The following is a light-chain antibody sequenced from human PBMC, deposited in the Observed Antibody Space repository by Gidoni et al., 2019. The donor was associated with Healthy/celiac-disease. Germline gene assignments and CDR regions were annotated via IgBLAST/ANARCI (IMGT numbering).Light chain of an antibody. V-gene: IGLV2-14*01. Sequence: QSALTQPASVSGSPGQSITISCTGTSSDVGGYNYVSWYQQHPGKAPKLMIYDVSNRPSGVYNRFSGSKSGNTASLTSSGLQAEDEADYYCSSYTSSSTYVVFGGGTKLTVL. CDR2: DVS. CDR3: SSYTSSSTYVV. J-gene: IGLJ2*01. CDR1: SSDVGGYNY.